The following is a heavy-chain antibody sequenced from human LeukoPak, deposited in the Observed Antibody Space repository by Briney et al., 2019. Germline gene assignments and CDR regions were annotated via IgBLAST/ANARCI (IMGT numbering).Heavy chain of an antibody. J-gene: IGHJ5*02. D-gene: IGHD6-6*01. CDR2: ISSSGSTI. Sequence: GGSLRLSCTASGFTFSDYSMSWIRQAPGKGLEWVSYISSSGSTIYYADSVKGRFTISRDNAKNSLYLQINRLRAEDTAVYYCARDPEYSSSSGWFDPWGQGTLVTVSS. V-gene: IGHV3-11*01. CDR3: ARDPEYSSSSGWFDP. CDR1: GFTFSDYS.